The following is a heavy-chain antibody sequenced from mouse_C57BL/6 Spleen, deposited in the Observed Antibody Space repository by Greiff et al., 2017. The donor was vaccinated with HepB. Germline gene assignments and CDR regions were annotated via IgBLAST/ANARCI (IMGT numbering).Heavy chain of an antibody. Sequence: VQLQQSGPELVKPGASVKIPCKASGYTFTDYNMDWVKQSHGKSLEWIGDINPNNGGTIYNQKFKGKATLTVDKSSSTAYMELRSLTSEDTAVYYCARSPHYYGSSYGYFDVWGTGTTVTVSS. CDR1: GYTFTDYN. D-gene: IGHD1-1*01. CDR2: INPNNGGT. J-gene: IGHJ1*03. CDR3: ARSPHYYGSSYGYFDV. V-gene: IGHV1-18*01.